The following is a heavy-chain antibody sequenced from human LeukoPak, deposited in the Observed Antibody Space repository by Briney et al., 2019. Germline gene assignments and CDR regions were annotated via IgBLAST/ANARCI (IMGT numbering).Heavy chain of an antibody. Sequence: GGSLRLSCVVSGFTFSESWMSWVRQAPGKGLGWVASLNLDGSDKYYVDSVKGRFTISRDNAKNSLYLQMDSLRAEDTAVYYCAKEGFDSWGQGTLVTVSS. V-gene: IGHV3-7*03. CDR3: AKEGFDS. CDR2: LNLDGSDK. J-gene: IGHJ4*02. CDR1: GFTFSESW.